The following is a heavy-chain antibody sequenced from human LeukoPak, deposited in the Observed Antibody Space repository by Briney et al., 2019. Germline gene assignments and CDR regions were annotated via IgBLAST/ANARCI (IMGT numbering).Heavy chain of an antibody. CDR1: RFTFNSYA. D-gene: IGHD1-26*01. CDR2: IGGSNGIT. V-gene: IGHV3-23*01. J-gene: IGHJ4*02. Sequence: GGSLRLSCAASRFTFNSYAMSWVRQAPGKGLEWVSVIGGSNGITFYVGSVKGRFTISRDNSKNTLYLQMNSLRAEDTAVYYCASGSYYYYWGQGTLVTVSS. CDR3: ASGSYYYY.